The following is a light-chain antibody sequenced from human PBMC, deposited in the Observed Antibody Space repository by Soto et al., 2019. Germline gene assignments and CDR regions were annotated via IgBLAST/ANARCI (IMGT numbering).Light chain of an antibody. CDR3: QQYGRSWT. Sequence: EIVLTHSPGTLSLSPWEIATLSCRASQSVSSRYLAWYQHKPGQAPRLLIYGASSRATGIPDRFGGSGSGTDFTLTISRLEPEDFAVYYCQQYGRSWTFGQGTKVDIK. V-gene: IGKV3-20*01. J-gene: IGKJ1*01. CDR2: GAS. CDR1: QSVSSRY.